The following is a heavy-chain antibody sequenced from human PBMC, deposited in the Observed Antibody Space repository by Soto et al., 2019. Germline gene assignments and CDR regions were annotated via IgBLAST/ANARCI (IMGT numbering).Heavy chain of an antibody. CDR1: GYSFTSYW. J-gene: IGHJ6*02. V-gene: IGHV5-10-1*01. D-gene: IGHD2-2*02. CDR2: IDPSDSYT. Sequence: GESLKISCKGSGYSFTSYWISWVRQMPGRGLEWMGRIDPSDSYTNYSPSFQGHVTISADKSISTAYLRWSSLKASDTAMYYCARERIVVVPAAVHYYYYGMDVWGQGTTVTVSS. CDR3: ARERIVVVPAAVHYYYYGMDV.